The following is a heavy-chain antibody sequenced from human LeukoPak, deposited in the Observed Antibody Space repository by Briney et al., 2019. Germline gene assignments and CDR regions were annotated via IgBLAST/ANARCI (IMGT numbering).Heavy chain of an antibody. D-gene: IGHD2-2*01. Sequence: GGSLSLSCAASGFTFSSYAMSWVRQAPGKGLEWVSAISGSGTSTYYADSVKGRFTISRDNSKNTLYMQMNSLRGDDTAVYYCAKRPGYCSSTSCYYYYYMDVWGDGATVTVSS. CDR3: AKRPGYCSSTSCYYYYYMDV. V-gene: IGHV3-23*01. CDR2: ISGSGTST. J-gene: IGHJ6*03. CDR1: GFTFSSYA.